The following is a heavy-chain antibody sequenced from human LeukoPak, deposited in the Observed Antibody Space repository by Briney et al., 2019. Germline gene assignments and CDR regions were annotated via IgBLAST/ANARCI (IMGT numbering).Heavy chain of an antibody. V-gene: IGHV3-20*04. CDR3: ARVRKYSGYYSWYFDL. Sequence: GGSLRLSCAASGFTFDDYGMGWVRQAPGKGLEWVSGINWNGGSTGYADSVKGRFTISRDNAKNSLYLQMNSLRAGDTAVYYCARVRKYSGYYSWYFDLWGRGTLVTVSS. D-gene: IGHD5-12*01. J-gene: IGHJ2*01. CDR2: INWNGGST. CDR1: GFTFDDYG.